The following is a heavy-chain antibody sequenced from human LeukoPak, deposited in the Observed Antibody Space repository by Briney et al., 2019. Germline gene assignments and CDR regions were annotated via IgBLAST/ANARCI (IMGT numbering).Heavy chain of an antibody. J-gene: IGHJ3*02. CDR3: ARDNRNRLVTPDAFDI. CDR1: GFTFSSYS. V-gene: IGHV3-21*04. D-gene: IGHD4-23*01. Sequence: PGGSLRLSCAASGFTFSSYSMNWVRQAPGKGLEWVSSISSSSSYIYYADSVKGRFTISRDNAKNSLYLQMNSLRAEDTAVYYCARDNRNRLVTPDAFDIWGQGTMVTVSS. CDR2: ISSSSSYI.